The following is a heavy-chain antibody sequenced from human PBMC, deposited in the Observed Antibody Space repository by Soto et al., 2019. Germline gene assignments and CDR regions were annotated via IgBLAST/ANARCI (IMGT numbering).Heavy chain of an antibody. CDR2: ISYDGSNK. CDR3: ARDQGYYDSSGYSGY. Sequence: PGGSLRLSCAASGFTFSSYAMHWVRQAPGKGLEWVAVISYDGSNKYYADSVKGRFTISRDNSKNTLYLQMNSLRAEDTAVYYCARDQGYYDSSGYSGYWGQGTLVTVSS. D-gene: IGHD3-22*01. J-gene: IGHJ4*02. V-gene: IGHV3-30-3*01. CDR1: GFTFSSYA.